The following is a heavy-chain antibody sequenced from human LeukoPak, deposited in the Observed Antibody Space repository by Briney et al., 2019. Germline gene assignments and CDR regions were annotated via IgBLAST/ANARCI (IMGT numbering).Heavy chain of an antibody. D-gene: IGHD6-13*01. J-gene: IGHJ4*02. CDR3: ARLGYSSSMFDY. V-gene: IGHV4-39*01. Sequence: PSETLSLTCTVSGGSIGSSSYYWGWIRQPPGKGLEWFGSIYYSGSTYSNPSLKSRVTISVDTSKNLFSLKLSSVTAPDTAVYSCARLGYSSSMFDYWGQGTLVTVSS. CDR2: IYYSGST. CDR1: GGSIGSSSYY.